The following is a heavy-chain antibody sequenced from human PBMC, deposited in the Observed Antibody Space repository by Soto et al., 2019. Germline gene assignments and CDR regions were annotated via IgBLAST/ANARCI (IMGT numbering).Heavy chain of an antibody. J-gene: IGHJ5*02. CDR1: GFTFSSYA. V-gene: IGHV3-23*01. CDR3: AKDLRTSRYCSGGSCYAYNWFDP. CDR2: ISGSGGST. Sequence: GSLRLSCAASGFTFSSYAMSWVRQAPGKGLEWVSAISGSGGSTYYADSVKGRFTISRDNSKNTLYLQMNSLRAEDTAVYYCAKDLRTSRYCSGGSCYAYNWFDPWGQGTLVTVSS. D-gene: IGHD2-15*01.